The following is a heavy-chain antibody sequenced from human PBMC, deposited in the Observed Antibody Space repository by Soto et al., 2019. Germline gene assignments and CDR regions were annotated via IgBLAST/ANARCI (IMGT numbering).Heavy chain of an antibody. J-gene: IGHJ4*02. V-gene: IGHV4-34*01. CDR2: INHSGST. CDR1: VGSFNGYY. Sequence: SYSLSLSCDVYVGSFNGYYWSWIRKPPGKGLEWIGEINHSGSTNYNPSLKSRVTISVDTSKNQFSLKLSSVTAADTAVYYCASKGYCSGGSCSKKLYWGQGTLVTVS. CDR3: ASKGYCSGGSCSKKLY. D-gene: IGHD2-15*01.